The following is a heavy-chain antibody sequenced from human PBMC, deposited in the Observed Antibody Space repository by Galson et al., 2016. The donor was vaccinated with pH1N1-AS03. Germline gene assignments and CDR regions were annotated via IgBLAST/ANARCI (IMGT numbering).Heavy chain of an antibody. CDR3: ARGTGWETSE. D-gene: IGHD1-26*01. V-gene: IGHV4-59*01. J-gene: IGHJ4*02. CDR2: TKNNGAT. Sequence: ETLSLTCSVSPYSITHDYWHWIRQPPGGGLQWTGLTKNNGATHYNPSLQSRVTISIDTSKNQFSLKVYSVTAADAALYYCARGTGWETSEWGQGTLVTVSS. CDR1: PYSITHDY.